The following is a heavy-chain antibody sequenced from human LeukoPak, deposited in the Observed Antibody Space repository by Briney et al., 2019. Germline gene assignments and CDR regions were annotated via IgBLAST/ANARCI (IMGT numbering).Heavy chain of an antibody. J-gene: IGHJ2*01. Sequence: PGGSLRLSCAASGFTFSSYEMNWVRQAPGKGLEWVSYISSSGSTIYYADSVKGRFTISRDNAKNSLYLQMNSLRAEDTAVYYCARESMVRGVISSLRYFDLWGRGTLVTVSS. CDR2: ISSSGSTI. V-gene: IGHV3-48*03. CDR1: GFTFSSYE. D-gene: IGHD3-10*01. CDR3: ARESMVRGVISSLRYFDL.